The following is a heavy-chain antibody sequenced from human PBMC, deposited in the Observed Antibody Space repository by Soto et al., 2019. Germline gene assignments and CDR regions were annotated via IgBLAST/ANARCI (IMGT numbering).Heavy chain of an antibody. CDR2: INHSGST. Sequence: PSETLSLTCAVYGGSFSGYYWSWIRQPPGKGLEGIGEINHSGSTNYNPSLKSRVTISVDTSKNQFSLKLSSVTAAHTAAYYCARGPLYCTKGVCSPYFLDFWGQGTLVPVSS. V-gene: IGHV4-34*01. D-gene: IGHD2-8*01. J-gene: IGHJ4*02. CDR3: ARGPLYCTKGVCSPYFLDF. CDR1: GGSFSGYY.